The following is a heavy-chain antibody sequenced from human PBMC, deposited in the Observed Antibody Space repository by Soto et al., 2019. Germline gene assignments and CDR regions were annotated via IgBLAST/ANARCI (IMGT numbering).Heavy chain of an antibody. J-gene: IGHJ4*02. V-gene: IGHV1-69*01. CDR1: GGSLTSYP. D-gene: IGHD3-16*01. Sequence: QMEQSGAEVRKPGSSVKVSCKPSGGSLTSYPMAWVRQAPGQGLEWMGGLIPIHGTTEYAQKFQGRVTITADESTNRATLELTGLTSEDTAVYYCARGWGLVSWGQGPLVTVSS. CDR2: LIPIHGTT. CDR3: ARGWGLVS.